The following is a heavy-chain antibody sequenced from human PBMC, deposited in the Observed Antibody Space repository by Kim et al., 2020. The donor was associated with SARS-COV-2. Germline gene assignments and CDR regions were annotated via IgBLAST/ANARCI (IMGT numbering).Heavy chain of an antibody. V-gene: IGHV4-31*03. CDR3: ARDRPYFYGSGCWCDP. D-gene: IGHD3-10*01. Sequence: SETLSLTCTVSGGSISSGGYYWSWIRQHQGKELEWVVYIYYSRSNYSNPSLKSRVTISVDTTQNQFSLKLSSVTAADTAVYYCARDRPYFYGSGCWCDP. CDR1: GGSISSGGYY. CDR2: IYYSRSN. J-gene: IGHJ5*02.